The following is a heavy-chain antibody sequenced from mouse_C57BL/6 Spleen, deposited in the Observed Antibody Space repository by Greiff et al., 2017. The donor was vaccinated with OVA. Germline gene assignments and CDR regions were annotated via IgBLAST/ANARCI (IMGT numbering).Heavy chain of an antibody. J-gene: IGHJ4*01. CDR2: INPNNGGT. V-gene: IGHV1-22*01. CDR3: ARPKLITTVVATDYAMDY. Sequence: VQLKQSGPELVKPGASVKMSCKASGYTFTDYNMHWVKQSHGKSLEWIGYINPNNGGTSYNQKFKGKATLTVNKSSSTAYMELRSLTSEESAVYYCARPKLITTVVATDYAMDYWGQGTSVTVSS. CDR1: GYTFTDYN. D-gene: IGHD1-1*01.